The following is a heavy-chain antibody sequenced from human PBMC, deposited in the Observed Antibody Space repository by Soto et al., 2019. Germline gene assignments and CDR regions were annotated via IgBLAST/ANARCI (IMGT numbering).Heavy chain of an antibody. CDR3: ARDPTAGYSSSWDFDY. D-gene: IGHD6-13*01. CDR2: IIPILGIA. V-gene: IGHV1-69*08. J-gene: IGHJ4*02. Sequence: QVQLVQSGAEAKKPGSSVKVSCKASGGTFSSYTISWVRQAPGQGLEWMGRIIPILGIANYAQKFQGRVTITADKSTSTAYMELSSLRSEDTAVYYCARDPTAGYSSSWDFDYWGQGTLVTVSS. CDR1: GGTFSSYT.